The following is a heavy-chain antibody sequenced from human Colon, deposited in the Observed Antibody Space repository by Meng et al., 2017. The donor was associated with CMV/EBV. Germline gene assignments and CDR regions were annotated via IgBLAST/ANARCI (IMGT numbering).Heavy chain of an antibody. D-gene: IGHD2-15*01. CDR1: GSTFSSYW. CDR2: IKQDGSEK. CDR3: ARDGVVVLGATRD. Sequence: GESLKISCAASGSTFSSYWMSWVRQAPGKGLEWVANIKQDGSEKYYVDSVKGRFTISRDNAKNSLYLQMNSLRAEDTAIYYCARDGVVVLGATRDWGQGTLVTVSS. V-gene: IGHV3-7*03. J-gene: IGHJ4*02.